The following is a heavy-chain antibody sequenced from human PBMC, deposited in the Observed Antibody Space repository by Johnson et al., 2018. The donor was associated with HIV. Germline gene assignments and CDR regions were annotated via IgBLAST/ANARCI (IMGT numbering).Heavy chain of an antibody. CDR3: ARDSKARFPTITMIDAFDI. J-gene: IGHJ3*02. D-gene: IGHD3-22*01. V-gene: IGHV3-74*01. Sequence: VQLVESGGGLVQPGGSLRLSCAASGFTFSSYGMHWVRQAPGKGLVWVSRINSDGSSTTYADSVRGRFTISRENSKNSLYLQMNSLRAEDTALYYCARDSKARFPTITMIDAFDIWGQGTMVTVSS. CDR2: INSDGSST. CDR1: GFTFSSYG.